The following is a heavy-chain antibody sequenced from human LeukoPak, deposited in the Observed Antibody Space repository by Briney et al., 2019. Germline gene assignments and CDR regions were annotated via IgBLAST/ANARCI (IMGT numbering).Heavy chain of an antibody. CDR2: IWYDGSNK. Sequence: GGSLRLSCAASGFTFSSYGMHWVRQAPGKGLEWVAVIWYDGSNKYYADSVKGRFTISRDNSKNTLYLQMNSLRAEDTAVYYCAKDLGYCGGDCYSADAFDIWVQGTMVTVSS. V-gene: IGHV3-33*06. CDR1: GFTFSSYG. J-gene: IGHJ3*02. D-gene: IGHD2-21*02. CDR3: AKDLGYCGGDCYSADAFDI.